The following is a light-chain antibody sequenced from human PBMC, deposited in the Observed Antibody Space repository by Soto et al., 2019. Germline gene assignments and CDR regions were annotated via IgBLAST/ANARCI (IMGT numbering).Light chain of an antibody. CDR3: QQYNNWPPT. J-gene: IGKJ5*01. CDR2: DVS. Sequence: EIVLTQSPGTLSLSPGETATLSCRASQSPRISLGWYQQKPGQAPRLLIYDVSTRATGVPARFSGSGSGTEFTLTISSPQSEDFAVYYCQQYNNWPPTFGQGTRLEIK. V-gene: IGKV3-15*01. CDR1: QSPRIS.